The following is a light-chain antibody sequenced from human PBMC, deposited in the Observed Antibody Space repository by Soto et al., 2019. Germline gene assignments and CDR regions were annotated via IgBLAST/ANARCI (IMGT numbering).Light chain of an antibody. Sequence: EMVLTRSPATLSLSPLERAMLSVRASQSVSTFLAWFQQKPGQPPRLLIYNASNRTTGIPARFSGSGSGTDFTLTISSLEPEDFAVYYCQQRGDWPPITFGQGTRLEIK. V-gene: IGKV3-11*01. CDR1: QSVSTF. J-gene: IGKJ5*01. CDR3: QQRGDWPPIT. CDR2: NAS.